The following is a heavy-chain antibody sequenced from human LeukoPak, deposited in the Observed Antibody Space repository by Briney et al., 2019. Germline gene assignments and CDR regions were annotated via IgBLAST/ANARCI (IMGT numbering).Heavy chain of an antibody. J-gene: IGHJ5*02. CDR2: IYTSGST. D-gene: IGHD3-22*01. Sequence: SETLSLTCTVSGGSISSYCWSWIRQPAGKGLEWIGRIYTSGSTNCNPSLKSRVTISVDTSKNQFSLKLSSVTAADTAVYYCARGRYYDSSGYYNWFDPWGQGTLVTVSS. CDR3: ARGRYYDSSGYYNWFDP. V-gene: IGHV4-4*07. CDR1: GGSISSYC.